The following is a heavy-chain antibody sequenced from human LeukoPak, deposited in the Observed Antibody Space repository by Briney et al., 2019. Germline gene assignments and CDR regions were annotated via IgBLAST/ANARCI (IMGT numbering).Heavy chain of an antibody. CDR3: ARDPNIRGWFGELLGLWFDP. CDR1: GGSISSYY. Sequence: SETLSLTCTVSGGSISSYYWSWIRQPPGKGLEWIGSIYHSGSTNYNPSLKSRVTISVDTSKNQFSLKLRSVTAADTAVYYCARDPNIRGWFGELLGLWFDPWGQGTLVTVSS. D-gene: IGHD3-10*01. V-gene: IGHV4-59*01. J-gene: IGHJ5*02. CDR2: IYHSGST.